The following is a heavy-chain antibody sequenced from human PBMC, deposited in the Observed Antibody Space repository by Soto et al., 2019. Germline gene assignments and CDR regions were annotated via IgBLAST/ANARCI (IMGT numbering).Heavy chain of an antibody. Sequence: GESLKISCKGSGYSFTSYWIGWVRQMPGKGLEWMGIIYPGDSDTRYSPSFQGHVTISADKSISTAYLQWSSLKASDTAMYYCARMSADSSSWYYYYGMDVWGQGTTVTVSS. D-gene: IGHD6-13*01. CDR1: GYSFTSYW. V-gene: IGHV5-51*01. CDR3: ARMSADSSSWYYYYGMDV. CDR2: IYPGDSDT. J-gene: IGHJ6*02.